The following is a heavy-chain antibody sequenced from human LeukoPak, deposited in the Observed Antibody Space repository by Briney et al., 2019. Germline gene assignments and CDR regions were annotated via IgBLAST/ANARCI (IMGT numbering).Heavy chain of an antibody. CDR1: GFTVSSNY. CDR3: AKDSLSSSWYEYYYYYYMDV. D-gene: IGHD6-13*01. CDR2: IYSGGST. V-gene: IGHV3-53*01. Sequence: GGSLRLSCAASGFTVSSNYMSWVRQAPGKGLEWVSVIYSGGSTYYADSVKGRFTISRDNSKNTLYLQMNSLRAEDTAVYYCAKDSLSSSWYEYYYYYYMDVWGKGTTVTVSS. J-gene: IGHJ6*03.